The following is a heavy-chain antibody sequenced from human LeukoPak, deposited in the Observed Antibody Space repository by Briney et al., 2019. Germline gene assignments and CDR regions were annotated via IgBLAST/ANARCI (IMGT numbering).Heavy chain of an antibody. CDR1: GFAFSSYA. CDR3: ARGRYSSTTYYFDS. V-gene: IGHV3-23*01. Sequence: GGSLRLSCAASGFAFSSYAMSWVRQAPGKGQEWVSVISGSGGSTYYADSVKGRFTISRDNSKNTLYLQMNSLRAEDTAIYYCARGRYSSTTYYFDSWGQGTLVTVSS. J-gene: IGHJ4*02. D-gene: IGHD6-13*01. CDR2: ISGSGGST.